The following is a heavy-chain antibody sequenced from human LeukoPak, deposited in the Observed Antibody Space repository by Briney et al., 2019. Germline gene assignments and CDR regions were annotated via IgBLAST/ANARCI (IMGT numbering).Heavy chain of an antibody. CDR3: ARALAPYGDYAFDY. D-gene: IGHD4-17*01. Sequence: SETLSLTCTVSGGSISSSSYYWGWIRQPPGKGLEWIGSIYYSGSTYYNPSLKSRVTISVDTSKNQFPLKLSSVTAADTAVYYCARALAPYGDYAFDYWGQGTLVTVSS. J-gene: IGHJ4*02. CDR2: IYYSGST. V-gene: IGHV4-39*06. CDR1: GGSISSSSYY.